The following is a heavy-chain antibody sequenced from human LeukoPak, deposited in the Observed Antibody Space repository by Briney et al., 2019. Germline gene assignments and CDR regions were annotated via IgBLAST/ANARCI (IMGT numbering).Heavy chain of an antibody. Sequence: AETLSLTCRVSGGSINNDDWGWRRQPAGKGLELIGHIYSSGSTNYNPSLKSRVTMSVDTSKNQFSLKLNSVTAADTAVYFCARLRCSGNTCASRGAFDIWGRGTMVTVSS. CDR3: ARLRCSGNTCASRGAFDI. CDR2: IYSSGST. CDR1: GGSINNDD. V-gene: IGHV4-4*07. D-gene: IGHD2-2*01. J-gene: IGHJ3*02.